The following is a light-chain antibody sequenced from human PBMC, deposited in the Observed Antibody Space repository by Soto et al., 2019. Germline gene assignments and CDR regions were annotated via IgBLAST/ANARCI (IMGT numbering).Light chain of an antibody. CDR3: KQYNNWWT. V-gene: IGKV3-15*01. J-gene: IGKJ1*01. CDR2: GPS. Sequence: EIVMTQSPATLSVSPGERATLSCRASQSVSTNLAWYQQKPGQAPRLLIYGPSTRATGIPARFSGSGSGTEFTLTISSLQYEDFAVYYCKQYNNWWTFGQGTKVDIK. CDR1: QSVSTN.